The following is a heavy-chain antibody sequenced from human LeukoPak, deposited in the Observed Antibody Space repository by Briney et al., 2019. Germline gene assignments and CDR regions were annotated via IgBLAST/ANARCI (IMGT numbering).Heavy chain of an antibody. D-gene: IGHD6-13*01. V-gene: IGHV3-53*01. CDR3: ARDPAAAGLDAFDI. CDR1: GFTVSSNY. J-gene: IGHJ3*02. CDR2: IYSGGST. Sequence: GGSLRLSCAASGFTVSSNYMSWVRQAPGKGLEWVSVIYSGGSTYYADSVKGRFTISRDNPKNTLYLQMNSLRAEDTAVYYCARDPAAAGLDAFDIWGQGTMVTVSS.